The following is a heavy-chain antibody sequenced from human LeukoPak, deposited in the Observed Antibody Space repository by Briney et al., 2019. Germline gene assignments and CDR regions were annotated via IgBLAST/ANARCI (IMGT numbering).Heavy chain of an antibody. CDR2: ISSSSSYI. V-gene: IGHV3-21*01. CDR3: ARDCSSTSCYGGGN. CDR1: GFTFSSYS. D-gene: IGHD2-2*01. Sequence: GGSLRLSCAASGFTFSSYSMNWVRQAPGKGLEWVSSISSSSSYIYYADSVKGRFTISRDNAKKSLYLQMNSLRAEDTAVYYCARDCSSTSCYGGGNWGQGTLVTVSS. J-gene: IGHJ4*02.